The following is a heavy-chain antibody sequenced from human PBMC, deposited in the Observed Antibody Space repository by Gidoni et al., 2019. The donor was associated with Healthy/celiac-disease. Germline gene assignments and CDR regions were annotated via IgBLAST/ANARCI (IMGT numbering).Heavy chain of an antibody. CDR3: AKEGGSYFSYYYYYMDV. J-gene: IGHJ6*03. Sequence: QVQLVESGGGVVQPGRSLRLSCAASGFTFSRYGMHWVRQAPGKGLGWVEVRSYDGSNKYYADSVKGRFTIYRDNSKNTLYLQMNSLRAEDTAVYYCAKEGGSYFSYYYYYMDVWGKGTTVTVSS. D-gene: IGHD1-26*01. V-gene: IGHV3-30*18. CDR2: RSYDGSNK. CDR1: GFTFSRYG.